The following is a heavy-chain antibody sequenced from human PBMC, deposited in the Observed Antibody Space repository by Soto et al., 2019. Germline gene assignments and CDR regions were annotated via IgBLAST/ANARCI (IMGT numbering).Heavy chain of an antibody. V-gene: IGHV3-9*01. J-gene: IGHJ6*02. D-gene: IGHD1-26*01. CDR1: GFTFDDYA. Sequence: EVQLVESGGGFVQPGRSLRLSCIASGFTFDDYAMHWARQAPGKGLEWVSSVDWNSGSVAYADSVKGRFTVSRDNARNSIFLQMKLLRGEDTALYYCVKGRGSFLVHFGLDVWGQGTTVTVSS. CDR2: VDWNSGSV. CDR3: VKGRGSFLVHFGLDV.